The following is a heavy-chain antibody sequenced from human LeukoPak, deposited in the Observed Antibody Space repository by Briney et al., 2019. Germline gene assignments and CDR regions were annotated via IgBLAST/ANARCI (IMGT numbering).Heavy chain of an antibody. Sequence: PETLSLTCTVSDDSISNSFYFWAWLRQPPGKGLEWIGNVYHSGSTYYNPSLESRVTISVDTSKNQFSLKVRSVTAADTSVYYCARLYSGYDSGRYYYYYMDVWGKGTTVTVSS. J-gene: IGHJ6*03. CDR2: VYHSGST. CDR3: ARLYSGYDSGRYYYYYMDV. CDR1: DDSISNSFYF. D-gene: IGHD5-12*01. V-gene: IGHV4-39*01.